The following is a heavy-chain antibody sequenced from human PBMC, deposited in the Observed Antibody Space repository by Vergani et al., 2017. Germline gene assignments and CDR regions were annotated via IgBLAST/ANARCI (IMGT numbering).Heavy chain of an antibody. V-gene: IGHV1-8*01. CDR1: GYTFTSYD. Sequence: QVQLVQSGAEVKTPGASVKVSCKASGYTFTSYDINWVRQATGQGLEWMGWMNPNSGNTGYAQKFQGRVTMTRNTSISTAYMELSSLRSEDTAVYYCARGGDYSNWWYYYYGMDVWGQGTTVTVSS. D-gene: IGHD4-11*01. CDR2: MNPNSGNT. CDR3: ARGGDYSNWWYYYYGMDV. J-gene: IGHJ6*02.